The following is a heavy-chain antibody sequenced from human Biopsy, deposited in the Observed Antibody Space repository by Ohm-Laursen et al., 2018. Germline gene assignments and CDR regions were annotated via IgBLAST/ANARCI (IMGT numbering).Heavy chain of an antibody. D-gene: IGHD2-2*02. CDR3: ARIPILVVPAAIVYRHRRHLQGLDV. CDR2: IDWDDAK. J-gene: IGHJ6*02. Sequence: TQTLTLTCTLSGFSLNTRGMSVTWIRQPPGKALEWLARIDWDDAKFYNGSLKARLTISKDTSENHVVLTLSDVDPVDTATYYCARIPILVVPAAIVYRHRRHLQGLDVWGQGTTVIVSS. V-gene: IGHV2-70*16. CDR1: GFSLNTRGMS.